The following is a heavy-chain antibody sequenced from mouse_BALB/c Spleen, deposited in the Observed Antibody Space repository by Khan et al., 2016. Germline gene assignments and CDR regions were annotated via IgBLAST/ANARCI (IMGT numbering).Heavy chain of an antibody. CDR3: AGYLLHYFDY. Sequence: VQLKESGPSLVKPSQTLSLTCSVTGDSITSGYWNWIRKFPGNKLEYMGYISYSGITYYSPSLKSRIAITRDTSKNQYFLHWSSVTTEDTATYFCAGYLLHYFDYWGQGTTLTVSS. J-gene: IGHJ2*01. D-gene: IGHD2-10*01. V-gene: IGHV3-8*02. CDR1: GDSITSGY. CDR2: ISYSGIT.